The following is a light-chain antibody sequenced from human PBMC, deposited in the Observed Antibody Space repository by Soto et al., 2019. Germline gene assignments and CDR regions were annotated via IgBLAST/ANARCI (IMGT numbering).Light chain of an antibody. CDR1: SNDVGGYNF. Sequence: QSALTQPASVSGSPGQSITISCTGSSNDVGGYNFVSWYQQHPGKAPKLWIYEVTNRPSGISDRFSGSRSGNTASLTISGLQPEDEADYYCGSYTSTDSLIFGGGTKLTVL. J-gene: IGLJ2*01. V-gene: IGLV2-14*01. CDR2: EVT. CDR3: GSYTSTDSLI.